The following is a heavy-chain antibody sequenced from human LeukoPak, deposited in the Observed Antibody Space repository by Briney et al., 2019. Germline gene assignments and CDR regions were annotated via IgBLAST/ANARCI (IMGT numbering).Heavy chain of an antibody. J-gene: IGHJ6*03. Sequence: GSLRLSCATSGFTFSIYGMSWVRQAPGKGLEWVSATSDSGGNTYYADSVKGRFTISRDNSKNTLYLQMNSLRAEDTAVYYCAKDKGKLRFLGWLNYYMDVWGKGTTVTVSS. CDR1: GFTFSIYG. D-gene: IGHD3-3*01. V-gene: IGHV3-23*01. CDR3: AKDKGKLRFLGWLNYYMDV. CDR2: TSDSGGNT.